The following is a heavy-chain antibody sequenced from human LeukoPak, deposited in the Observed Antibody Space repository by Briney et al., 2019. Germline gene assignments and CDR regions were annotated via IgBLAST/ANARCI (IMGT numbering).Heavy chain of an antibody. J-gene: IGHJ4*02. D-gene: IGHD3-22*01. CDR2: ISSSSSYI. CDR1: GFTFSSYS. CDR3: ARDPRIGDSSGYFY. V-gene: IGHV3-21*01. Sequence: GGSLRLSCAASGFTFSSYSMNWVRQAPGKGLEWVSSISSSSSYIYYADSVKGRFTISRDNARNSLYLQMNSLRAEDTAVYYCARDPRIGDSSGYFYWGQGTLVTVSS.